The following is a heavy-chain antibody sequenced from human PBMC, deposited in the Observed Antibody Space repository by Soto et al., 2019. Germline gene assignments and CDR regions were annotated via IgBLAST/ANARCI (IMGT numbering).Heavy chain of an antibody. Sequence: EVQLVESGGDFVKPGGSLRLSCVDSDFTFNSAWLNWVRQAPGKGLEWVARIKSRNHGWTADYAAPVQGRFTISRDDSKNTLYLQMDSLKTEDTAVYHCSAGNNSAWRRDFWGRGTLVTVSS. J-gene: IGHJ4*02. D-gene: IGHD1-1*01. V-gene: IGHV3-15*07. CDR3: SAGNNSAWRRDF. CDR2: IKSRNHGWTA. CDR1: DFTFNSAW.